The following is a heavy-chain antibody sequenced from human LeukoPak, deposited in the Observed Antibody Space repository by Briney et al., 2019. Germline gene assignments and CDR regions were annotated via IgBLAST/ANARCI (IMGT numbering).Heavy chain of an antibody. CDR3: ASFSDVRFGEFVDY. V-gene: IGHV1-2*02. Sequence: ASVKVSCKASGYTFTGYYMHWVRQAPGQGLEWMGWNNPNSGGTNYAQKFQGRVTMTRDTSISTAYMELSRLRSDDTAVYYCASFSDVRFGEFVDYWGQGTLVTVSS. D-gene: IGHD3-10*01. J-gene: IGHJ4*02. CDR1: GYTFTGYY. CDR2: NNPNSGGT.